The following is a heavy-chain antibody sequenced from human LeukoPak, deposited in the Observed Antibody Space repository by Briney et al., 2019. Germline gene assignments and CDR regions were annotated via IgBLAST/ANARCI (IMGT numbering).Heavy chain of an antibody. V-gene: IGHV3-30*18. Sequence: PGGSLRLSCAASGFTFSSYGMHWVRQAPGKGLEWVAVISYDGSNKYYADSVKGRFTISRDNSKNTLYLQMNSLRAEDTAVYYCGKTWGEGLRGAGSYYGMDVWGQGTTVTVSS. CDR3: GKTWGEGLRGAGSYYGMDV. J-gene: IGHJ6*02. D-gene: IGHD3-16*01. CDR2: ISYDGSNK. CDR1: GFTFSSYG.